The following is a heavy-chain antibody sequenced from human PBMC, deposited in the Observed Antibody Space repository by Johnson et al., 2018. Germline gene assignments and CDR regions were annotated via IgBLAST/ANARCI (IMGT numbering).Heavy chain of an antibody. CDR1: GFTFSSYG. CDR3: AKVKGIKVPIQHYMAV. V-gene: IGHV3-33*06. Sequence: QVQLVQSGGGVVQPGRSLRLSCAASGFTFSSYGMHWVRQAPGKGLEWVAVIWYDGSNKYYADSVKGRFTISRDSSKNTVYLQLNSLRAVDAAVYYCAKVKGIKVPIQHYMAVWGRGTTVTVSS. J-gene: IGHJ6*03. CDR2: IWYDGSNK. D-gene: IGHD1-14*01.